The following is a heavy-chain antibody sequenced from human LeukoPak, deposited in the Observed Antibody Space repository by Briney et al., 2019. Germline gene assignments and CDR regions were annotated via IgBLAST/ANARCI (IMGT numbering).Heavy chain of an antibody. CDR1: GVSFSGYY. D-gene: IGHD5-18*01. V-gene: IGHV4-34*01. CDR3: ARHKGYSYGYRYWFDP. J-gene: IGHJ5*02. CDR2: INHSGST. Sequence: SETLSLTCAVYGVSFSGYYWSWIRQPPGKGLEWIGEINHSGSTNYNPSLKSRVTISVDTSKNQFSLKLSSVTAADTAVYYCARHKGYSYGYRYWFDPWGQGTLVTVSS.